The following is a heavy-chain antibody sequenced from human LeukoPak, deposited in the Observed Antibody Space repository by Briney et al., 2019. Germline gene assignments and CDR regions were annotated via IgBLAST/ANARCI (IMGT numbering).Heavy chain of an antibody. J-gene: IGHJ3*02. CDR3: AREWSIAARPSAFDI. V-gene: IGHV1-46*01. CDR1: GYTFTSYY. CDR2: INPSGGST. Sequence: ASVKVSCKASGYTFTSYYMHWVRQAPGQGLEWMGIINPSGGSTSYAQKFQGRVTITRDMSTSTVYMELSSLRSEDTAVYYCAREWSIAARPSAFDIWGQGTMVTVSS. D-gene: IGHD6-6*01.